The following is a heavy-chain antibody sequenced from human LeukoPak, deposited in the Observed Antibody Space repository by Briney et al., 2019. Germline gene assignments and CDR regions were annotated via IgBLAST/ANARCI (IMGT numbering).Heavy chain of an antibody. Sequence: ASVKVSCKASGYTFTGYYMHWVRHTPGQGLEWMGLINPTGGSTGYAQKFQGRVTMTRDMSTSTDYMELSSLRSEDTAIYYCARDNSVGDNAWWFDPWGQGTLVTVSS. CDR3: ARDNSVGDNAWWFDP. V-gene: IGHV1-46*01. J-gene: IGHJ5*02. CDR1: GYTFTGYY. D-gene: IGHD1-26*01. CDR2: INPTGGST.